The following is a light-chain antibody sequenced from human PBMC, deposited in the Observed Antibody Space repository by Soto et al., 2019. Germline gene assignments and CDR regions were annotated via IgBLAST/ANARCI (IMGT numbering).Light chain of an antibody. V-gene: IGLV2-14*01. J-gene: IGLJ1*01. CDR2: DVT. CDR1: SSDVGGYNF. CDR3: SSYTSSSTLLYV. Sequence: QSALTQPASVSGSPGQSITISCTGTSSDVGGYNFVSWYQQHPGIAPKLMIYDVTNRPSGVSNRFSGSKSGITASLTISGLQAEDEADYYCSSYTSSSTLLYVFGTGTKVTVL.